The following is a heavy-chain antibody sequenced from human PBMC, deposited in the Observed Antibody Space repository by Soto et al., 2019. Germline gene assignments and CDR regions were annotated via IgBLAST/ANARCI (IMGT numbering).Heavy chain of an antibody. CDR3: ARESGGATATLDYYYFYMDV. CDR1: GDSLNDYY. CDR2: INPNGGVT. Sequence: GASVKVSSKASGDSLNDYYIHWVRQAHGQGLEWLGWINPNGGVTKYAQKFRGRVTVTRDTSIRTVYMELSSLRSDDTAVYYCARESGGATATLDYYYFYMDVWGKGTTVTVSS. V-gene: IGHV1-2*02. D-gene: IGHD5-12*01. J-gene: IGHJ6*03.